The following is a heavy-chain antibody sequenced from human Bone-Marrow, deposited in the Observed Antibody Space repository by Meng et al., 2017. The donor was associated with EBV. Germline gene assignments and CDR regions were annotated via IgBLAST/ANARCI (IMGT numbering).Heavy chain of an antibody. CDR1: GGSVSIGSYY. V-gene: IGHV4-61*01. CDR3: ATDRDSSGYYRGFDY. J-gene: IGHJ4*02. CDR2: IYYSGST. D-gene: IGHD3-22*01. Sequence: HGNLQWSGSGLVKPSETLSLTCSVSGGSVSIGSYYWSWIRQPPGKGLEWIVYIYYSGSTNYNPSLKSRVTISVETSKNQFSLKLSSVTAADTAVYYCATDRDSSGYYRGFDYWGQGTLVTVSS.